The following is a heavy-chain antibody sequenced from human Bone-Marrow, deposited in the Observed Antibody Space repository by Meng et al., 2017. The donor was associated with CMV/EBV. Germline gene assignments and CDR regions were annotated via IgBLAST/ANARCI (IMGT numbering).Heavy chain of an antibody. J-gene: IGHJ4*02. Sequence: LVGSRGDLVQPGGSRRISGAAFGFTFSKNWLHWVSQAPGKGLVWVARINSGESSTSYADSVKGRFTISRDNSKNTLYLQMNSLRAEDTAVDYCASNIWSTGGKDYWGQGTLVTVSS. CDR3: ASNIWSTGGKDY. CDR1: GFTFSKNW. CDR2: INSGESST. D-gene: IGHD3-10*01. V-gene: IGHV3-74*01.